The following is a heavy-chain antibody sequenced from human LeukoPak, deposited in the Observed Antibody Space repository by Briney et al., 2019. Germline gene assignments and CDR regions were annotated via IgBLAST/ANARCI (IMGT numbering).Heavy chain of an antibody. CDR3: ARGSSIAEVGGYFYYYGMDV. Sequence: SVKVSCKASGGTFSNYAIGWVRQAPGHGLEWMGRIIPMFGSPNFAQKFQGRVTITADKSTSTAYMELSSLRSEDTAVYYCARGSSIAEVGGYFYYYGMDVWGQGTTVTVSS. J-gene: IGHJ6*02. CDR1: GGTFSNYA. V-gene: IGHV1-69*06. CDR2: IIPMFGSP. D-gene: IGHD6-13*01.